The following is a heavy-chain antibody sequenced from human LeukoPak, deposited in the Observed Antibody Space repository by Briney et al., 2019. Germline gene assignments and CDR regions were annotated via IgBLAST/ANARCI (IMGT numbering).Heavy chain of an antibody. Sequence: GGSLRLSCAASGFTFSNALMNWMGWVRQAPGKGLEWVGLTKIKTDDGTPDYAALVKGRFTISRDDSKNTVYLEMNSLETEDTAVYYCISGGGTADYWGQGTLVSVSS. J-gene: IGHJ4*02. V-gene: IGHV3-15*01. CDR2: TKIKTDDGTP. CDR3: ISGGGTADY. D-gene: IGHD1-1*01. CDR1: GFTFSNAL.